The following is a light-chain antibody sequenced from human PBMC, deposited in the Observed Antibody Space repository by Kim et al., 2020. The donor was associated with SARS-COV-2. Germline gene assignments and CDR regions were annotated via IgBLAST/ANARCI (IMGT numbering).Light chain of an antibody. CDR2: DNI. CDR1: SSNIGAGYD. J-gene: IGLJ1*01. V-gene: IGLV1-40*01. CDR3: QSFDIILSAYV. Sequence: QGVTFSCTGSSSNIGAGYDVHWYQQLPGTAPKLLMYDNINRPSGVPDRFSGSKSGTSASLAITGLQAEDEADYYCQSFDIILSAYVFGTGTKVTVL.